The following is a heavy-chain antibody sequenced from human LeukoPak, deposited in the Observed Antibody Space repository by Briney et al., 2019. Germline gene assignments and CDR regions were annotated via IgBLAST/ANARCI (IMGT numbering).Heavy chain of an antibody. V-gene: IGHV3-20*04. J-gene: IGHJ4*02. CDR3: ARAEANYSDSSTGDY. Sequence: GGSLRLSCAASGFTFVDYGMSWVRQAPGRGLECVSGINWNGGSTGYADSVKGRFTISVDHARKSLYLQMTSLRAADPALYYCARAEANYSDSSTGDYWGQGTLVTVSS. CDR2: INWNGGST. CDR1: GFTFVDYG. D-gene: IGHD3-22*01.